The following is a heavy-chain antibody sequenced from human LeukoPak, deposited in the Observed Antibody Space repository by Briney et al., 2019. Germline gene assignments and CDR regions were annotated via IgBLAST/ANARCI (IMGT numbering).Heavy chain of an antibody. Sequence: GESLKISCQGSGYSFTSYWIGWVRQMPGKGLEWMGIIYPGDSDTRYSPSFQGQVTISADKSISTAYLQWSSLKASDTAMYYCARGRLPYDSSGYCSFDYWGQGTLVTVSS. CDR2: IYPGDSDT. D-gene: IGHD3-22*01. V-gene: IGHV5-51*01. CDR3: ARGRLPYDSSGYCSFDY. CDR1: GYSFTSYW. J-gene: IGHJ4*02.